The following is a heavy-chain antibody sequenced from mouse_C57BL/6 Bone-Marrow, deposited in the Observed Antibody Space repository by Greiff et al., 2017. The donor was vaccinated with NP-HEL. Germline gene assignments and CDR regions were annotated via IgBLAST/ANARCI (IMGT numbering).Heavy chain of an antibody. CDR3: ARLYYGNDDAMDY. J-gene: IGHJ4*01. D-gene: IGHD2-2*01. V-gene: IGHV1-39*01. Sequence: VQLQQSGPELVKPGASVKISCKASGYSFTDYNMNWVKQSNGKSLEWIGVINPNYGTTSYNPKFKGKATLTVDQPSSTAYMQLNSLTSEDSAVYYGARLYYGNDDAMDYWGQGTSVTVSS. CDR2: INPNYGTT. CDR1: GYSFTDYN.